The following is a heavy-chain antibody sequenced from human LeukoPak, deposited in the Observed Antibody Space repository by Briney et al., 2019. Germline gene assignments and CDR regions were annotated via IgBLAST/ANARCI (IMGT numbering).Heavy chain of an antibody. J-gene: IGHJ4*02. V-gene: IGHV3-7*01. CDR1: GFTLSNYW. Sequence: PGGSLRLSCAASGFTLSNYWMSWVRQAPGKGLEWVANTKQDGSEKYSVGSVKGRFTISRDNAKNSLYLQMNSLRAEDTAVYYCARDRYSSGYYYFDYWGQGTLVTVSS. CDR2: TKQDGSEK. D-gene: IGHD3-22*01. CDR3: ARDRYSSGYYYFDY.